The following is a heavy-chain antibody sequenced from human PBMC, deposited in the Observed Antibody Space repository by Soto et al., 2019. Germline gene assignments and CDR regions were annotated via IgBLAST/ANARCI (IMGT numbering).Heavy chain of an antibody. Sequence: ETRSLTWTVSGGSMRRSTNSMGWIRQPRGKGLECIGSISFSGSTYYKMSLKSRVIISIDTSKNHFSLTLSSVTAADTAVSYCARQKYDFWSGYGGWFDRWVQGTLVTVSP. CDR2: ISFSGST. CDR3: ARQKYDFWSGYGGWFDR. J-gene: IGHJ5*02. CDR1: GGSMRRSTNS. V-gene: IGHV4-39*01. D-gene: IGHD3-3*01.